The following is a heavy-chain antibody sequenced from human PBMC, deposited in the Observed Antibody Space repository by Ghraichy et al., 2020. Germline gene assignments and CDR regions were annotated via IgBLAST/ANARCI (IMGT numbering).Heavy chain of an antibody. CDR1: GFSLSNARMG. V-gene: IGHV2-26*01. D-gene: IGHD3-22*01. CDR2: IFSNDEK. CDR3: ARILGYYDSSGYSPDAFDI. J-gene: IGHJ3*02. Sequence: SGPTLVKPTETLTLTCTVSGFSLSNARMGVSWIRQPPGKALEWLAHIFSNDEKSYSTSLKSRLTISKDTSKSQVVLTMTNMDPVDTATYYCARILGYYDSSGYSPDAFDIWGQGTMVTVSS.